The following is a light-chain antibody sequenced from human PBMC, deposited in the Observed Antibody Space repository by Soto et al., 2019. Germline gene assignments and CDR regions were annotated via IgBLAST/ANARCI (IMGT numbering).Light chain of an antibody. CDR1: QSVSSY. V-gene: IGKV3-15*01. Sequence: EIVLTHSPATLSVSPGERATLSCRASQSVSSYLAWYQQKPGQAPRLLIYGASTRATDIPARFSGSGSGTEFTLTISSLQSEDFALYYCQQYNNWPLTFGGGTKVDI. J-gene: IGKJ4*01. CDR3: QQYNNWPLT. CDR2: GAS.